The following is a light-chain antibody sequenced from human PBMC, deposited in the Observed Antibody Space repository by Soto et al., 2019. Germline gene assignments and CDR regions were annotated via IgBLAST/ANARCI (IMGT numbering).Light chain of an antibody. CDR1: QSVSSN. Sequence: EIVMTQSPGTLSVSPGERATLSCRASQSVSSNVAWFQQKPGQAPRLLIYGASPRATGIPARFSGSGSGTEFTLTISSLQSEDFAVYYCHQYNNWPPMYTFGQGTKLEIK. CDR3: HQYNNWPPMYT. CDR2: GAS. J-gene: IGKJ2*01. V-gene: IGKV3-15*01.